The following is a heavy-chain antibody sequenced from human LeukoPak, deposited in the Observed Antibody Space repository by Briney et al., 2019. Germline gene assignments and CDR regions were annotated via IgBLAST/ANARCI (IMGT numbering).Heavy chain of an antibody. D-gene: IGHD6-19*01. V-gene: IGHV4-59*01. CDR3: ARSRSSGWPDYLH. J-gene: IGHJ4*02. CDR1: GGSISTYY. Sequence: SETLSLTSTVSGGSISTYYWSWIRQPPGKGLEWIGYIYYTGSTNYNPSLKSQVTISVDTSKNQFSLKLSSVTAADTAVYYCARSRSSGWPDYLHCGQGTLVTVSS. CDR2: IYYTGST.